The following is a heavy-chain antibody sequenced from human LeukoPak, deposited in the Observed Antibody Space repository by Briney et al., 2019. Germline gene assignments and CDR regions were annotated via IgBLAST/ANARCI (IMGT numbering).Heavy chain of an antibody. D-gene: IGHD5-24*01. J-gene: IGHJ4*02. CDR3: ATRDGYNGGEFDY. CDR1: GGTFSSYA. CDR2: IIPIFGTA. V-gene: IGHV1-69*05. Sequence: SVKVSCKASGGTFSSYAISWVRQAPGQGLEWMGGIIPIFGTANYAQKFQGRVTMTRDTSTSTVYMELSSLRSEDTAVYYCATRDGYNGGEFDYWGQGTLVTVSS.